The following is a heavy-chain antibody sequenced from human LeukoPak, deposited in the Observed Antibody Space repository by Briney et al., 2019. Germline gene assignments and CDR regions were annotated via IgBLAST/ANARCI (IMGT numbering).Heavy chain of an antibody. CDR3: AKEARALTYYDFWSGYYPYYYYMDV. CDR2: IWYDGSNK. J-gene: IGHJ6*03. D-gene: IGHD3-3*01. Sequence: GGSLRLSCAASGFTFSSYGMHWVRQAPGKGLEWVAVIWYDGSNKYCADSVKGRFTISRDNSKNTLYLQMNSLRAEDTAVYYCAKEARALTYYDFWSGYYPYYYYMDVWGKGTTVTVSS. CDR1: GFTFSSYG. V-gene: IGHV3-33*06.